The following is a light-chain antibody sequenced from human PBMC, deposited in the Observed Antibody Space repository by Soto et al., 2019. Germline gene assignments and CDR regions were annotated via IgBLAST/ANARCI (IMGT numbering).Light chain of an antibody. J-gene: IGKJ1*01. CDR1: QSVGSN. CDR3: QQYNNWPAT. V-gene: IGKV3D-15*01. CDR2: GAS. Sequence: EIVMTQSPVTLSVSPGESATLSCRASQSVGSNLAWYQQRPGQAPRLLIYGASTRATGIPVRFSGSGSGTEFTLTISSLQSEDFAVYYCQQYNNWPATFGQGTKVDIK.